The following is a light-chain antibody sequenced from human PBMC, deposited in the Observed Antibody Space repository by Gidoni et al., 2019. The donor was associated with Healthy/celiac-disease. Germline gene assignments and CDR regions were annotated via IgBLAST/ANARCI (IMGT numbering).Light chain of an antibody. Sequence: DSQMPQSPSSLSASVGARVTITCRASQSISSYVTWYQQKPGKAPKLLIYAASSLQSGVPSRFSGSGSGTDFTLTISSLQPEDFATYYCQQSYSTPWTFGQGTKVEIK. CDR1: QSISSY. CDR3: QQSYSTPWT. J-gene: IGKJ1*01. CDR2: AAS. V-gene: IGKV1-39*01.